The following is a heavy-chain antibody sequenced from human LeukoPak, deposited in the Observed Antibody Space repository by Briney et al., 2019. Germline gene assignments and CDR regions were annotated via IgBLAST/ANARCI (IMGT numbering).Heavy chain of an antibody. CDR1: GGSISGHY. CDR2: IYYSGTT. V-gene: IGHV4-59*11. Sequence: PSETLSLTCTVSGGSISGHYWSWIRQPPGKGLEWIGSIYYSGTTYYNPSLKSRVTISVETSKNQFSLKLKSVTAADTAVYYCARGGYYGSGNDFRFDPWSQGTLVTVSS. CDR3: ARGGYYGSGNDFRFDP. J-gene: IGHJ5*02. D-gene: IGHD3-10*01.